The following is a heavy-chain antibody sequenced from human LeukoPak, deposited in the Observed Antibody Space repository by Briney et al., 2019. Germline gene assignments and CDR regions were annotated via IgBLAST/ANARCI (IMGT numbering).Heavy chain of an antibody. CDR2: ISSSSSYI. J-gene: IGHJ6*02. Sequence: GGSLRLSCAASGFTFSSYSMNWVSQARGKGLEWVSSISSSSSYIYYADSVKGRFTISRDNAKNSLYLQMNSLRAEDTAVYYCARGGPLLWFEELLNYYGMDVWGQGTTVTVSS. D-gene: IGHD3-10*01. CDR3: ARGGPLLWFEELLNYYGMDV. CDR1: GFTFSSYS. V-gene: IGHV3-21*01.